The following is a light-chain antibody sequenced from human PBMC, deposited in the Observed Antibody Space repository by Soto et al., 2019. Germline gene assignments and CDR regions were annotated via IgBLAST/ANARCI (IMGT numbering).Light chain of an antibody. J-gene: IGLJ3*02. V-gene: IGLV1-44*01. CDR2: SDN. CDR1: TSNIGTHT. CDR3: CSYAGSYTPWV. Sequence: QSVLTQSPSASGTPGQRVSISCSGSTSNIGTHTVNWYQHVPGTAPKLLIYSDNQRPSAVPGRFSGSKSGTSASLAISGLLSEDEADYYCCSYAGSYTPWVFGGGTKLTVL.